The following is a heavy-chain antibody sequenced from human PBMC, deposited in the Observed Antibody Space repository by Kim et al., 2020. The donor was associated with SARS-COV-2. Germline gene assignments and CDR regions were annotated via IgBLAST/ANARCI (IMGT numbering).Heavy chain of an antibody. J-gene: IGHJ6*02. V-gene: IGHV3-48*04. CDR3: ASDSGSYYPHYYYGMDV. CDR1: GFTFSSYS. Sequence: GGSLRLSCAASGFTFSSYSMNWVRQAPGKGLEWVSYISSSSSTIYYADSVKGRFTISRDNAKNSLYLQMNSLRAEDTAVYYCASDSGSYYPHYYYGMDVWGQGTTVTVSS. D-gene: IGHD1-26*01. CDR2: ISSSSSTI.